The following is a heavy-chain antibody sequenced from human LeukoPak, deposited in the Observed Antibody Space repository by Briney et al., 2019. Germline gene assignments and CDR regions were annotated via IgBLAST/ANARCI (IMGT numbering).Heavy chain of an antibody. D-gene: IGHD3-22*01. Sequence: SETLSLTCTVSDDSISDYYRGWIRQPPGKGLEWIGYFYNSGRSTYNPSLKSRVIISVDMSKNQFSLKLSSVTAADTAVYYCARRGVYYDSSGYHYYFDYWGQGTLVTVSS. CDR2: FYNSGRS. V-gene: IGHV4-59*12. CDR3: ARRGVYYDSSGYHYYFDY. CDR1: DDSISDYY. J-gene: IGHJ4*02.